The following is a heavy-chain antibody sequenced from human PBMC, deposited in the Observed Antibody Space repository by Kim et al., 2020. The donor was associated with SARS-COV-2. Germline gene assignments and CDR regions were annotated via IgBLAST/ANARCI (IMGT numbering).Heavy chain of an antibody. CDR1: GFTFSSYS. V-gene: IGHV3-48*02. J-gene: IGHJ3*02. D-gene: IGHD3-10*01. Sequence: GGSLRLSCAPSGFTFSSYSMNWVRQAPGKGLEWLSYISSSSSTIYYADSVKGRFTISRDNAKNSLYLQMNSLRDEDTGVYYCARRRAYYGSAPDGFDIWGQGTMVTVSS. CDR3: ARRRAYYGSAPDGFDI. CDR2: ISSSSSTI.